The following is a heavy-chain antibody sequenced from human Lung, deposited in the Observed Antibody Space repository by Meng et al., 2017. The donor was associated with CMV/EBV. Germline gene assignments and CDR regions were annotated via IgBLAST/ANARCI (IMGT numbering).Heavy chain of an antibody. V-gene: IGHV4-39*01. CDR2: IYYSGST. Sequence: SXTXSLXCTVSGGSISSSSYYWGWIRQPPGKGLEWIGSIYYSGSTYYNSSLKSRVTITVDTSKNQFSLKLSSVTAADTAVYYYARHYVSYTIFGVVNYYYYGMDVWXQGTTVTVSS. D-gene: IGHD3-3*01. CDR3: ARHYVSYTIFGVVNYYYYGMDV. CDR1: GGSISSSSYY. J-gene: IGHJ6*02.